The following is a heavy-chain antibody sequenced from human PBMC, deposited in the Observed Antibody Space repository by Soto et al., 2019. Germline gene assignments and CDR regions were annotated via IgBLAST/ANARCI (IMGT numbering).Heavy chain of an antibody. J-gene: IGHJ6*02. CDR1: GGSISSYY. V-gene: IGHV4-59*01. D-gene: IGHD3-10*01. CDR3: AREMVRGVTNGPAYGMDV. CDR2: IYYSGST. Sequence: PSETLSLTCTVSGGSISSYYWSWIRQPPGKGLEWIGYIYYSGSTNYNPSLKSRVTISVDTSKNQFSLKLSSVTAADTAVYYCAREMVRGVTNGPAYGMDVWGQGTTVTVSS.